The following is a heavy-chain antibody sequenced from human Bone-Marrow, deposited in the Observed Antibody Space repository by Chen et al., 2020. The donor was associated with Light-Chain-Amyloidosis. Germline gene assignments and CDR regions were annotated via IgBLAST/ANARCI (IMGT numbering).Heavy chain of an antibody. V-gene: IGHV3-15*01. D-gene: IGHD3-3*01. CDR2: IKSKTDGGTT. J-gene: IGHJ1*01. Sequence: MSWVRQAPGKGLEWVGHIKSKTDGGTTDYAAPVKGRFTISRDDSENTLYLQMNSLKTEDTAVYYCTTDSFAFYDFWSGSSTSWERESPNVKYFHHWGQGTLVTVSS. CDR3: TTDSFAFYDFWSGSSTSWERESPNVKYFHH.